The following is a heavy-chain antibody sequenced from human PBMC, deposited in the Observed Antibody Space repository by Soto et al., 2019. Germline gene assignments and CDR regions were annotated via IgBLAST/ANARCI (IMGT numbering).Heavy chain of an antibody. CDR3: ARSGSGYDFDY. D-gene: IGHD5-12*01. CDR1: AFTFSSYS. Sequence: EVQLVESGEGLVQPGGSLRLACAASAFTFSSYSMLWVRQAPGKGLEYVSALSSNGGSTYYADSVKGRFTIARDNSKNTLYLQMGSLRAEDMAVYYCARSGSGYDFDYWGQGTLVTVSS. CDR2: LSSNGGST. J-gene: IGHJ4*02. V-gene: IGHV3-64*02.